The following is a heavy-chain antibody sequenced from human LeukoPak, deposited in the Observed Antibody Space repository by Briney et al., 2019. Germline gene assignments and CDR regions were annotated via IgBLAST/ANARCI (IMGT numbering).Heavy chain of an antibody. CDR1: GGTFSNYP. CDR3: ARSWYSGGSGQSGPYYYYHMDV. CDR2: IIAIFGSA. D-gene: IGHD2-15*01. J-gene: IGHJ6*03. Sequence: GASVKVSCKVSGGTFSNYPISWVRQAPGQGLEWRGGIIAIFGSANYAQKFQGRVTITADESTTTAYMELSSLRSEDTAMYYCARSWYSGGSGQSGPYYYYHMDVWGEGTTVIVSS. V-gene: IGHV1-69*13.